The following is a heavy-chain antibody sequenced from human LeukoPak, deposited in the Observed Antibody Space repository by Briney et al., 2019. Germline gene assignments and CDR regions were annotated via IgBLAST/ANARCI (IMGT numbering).Heavy chain of an antibody. J-gene: IGHJ4*02. V-gene: IGHV3-9*01. CDR3: ARWGGRFDY. CDR2: ISWNSGSI. Sequence: SGGSLRLSCAASGFTFDDYAMHWVRQAPGKGLEWVSGISWNSGSIGYADSVKGRFTISRDNAKNSLYLQMNSLRAEDTALYYCARWGGRFDYWGQGTLVTVSS. CDR1: GFTFDDYA. D-gene: IGHD1-26*01.